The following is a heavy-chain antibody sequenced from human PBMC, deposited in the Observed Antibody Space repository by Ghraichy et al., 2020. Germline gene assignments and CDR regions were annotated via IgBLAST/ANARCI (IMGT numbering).Heavy chain of an antibody. D-gene: IGHD1-20*01. J-gene: IGHJ6*02. V-gene: IGHV3-21*01. CDR1: GFTFSSYS. CDR3: ARNLYGITASYYYYGMDV. Sequence: LSLTCAASGFTFSSYSMNLVRQAPGKGLEWVSSISSSSSSIYYADSLKGRFTISRDNAKNSLYLQMNSLRAEDTAVFYCARNLYGITASYYYYGMDVWGQWTTVTVSS. CDR2: ISSSSSSI.